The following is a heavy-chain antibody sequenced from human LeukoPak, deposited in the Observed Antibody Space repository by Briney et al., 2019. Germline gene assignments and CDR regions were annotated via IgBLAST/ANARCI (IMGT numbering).Heavy chain of an antibody. Sequence: GGSLRLSCAASGFTFSSYAMHWVHQAPGKGLEWVAVISYDGSNKYYADSVKGRFTISRDNSKNTLYLQMNSLRAEDTAVYYCARESRYYFDYWGQGTLVTVSS. D-gene: IGHD5/OR15-5a*01. J-gene: IGHJ4*02. CDR1: GFTFSSYA. V-gene: IGHV3-30-3*01. CDR3: ARESRYYFDY. CDR2: ISYDGSNK.